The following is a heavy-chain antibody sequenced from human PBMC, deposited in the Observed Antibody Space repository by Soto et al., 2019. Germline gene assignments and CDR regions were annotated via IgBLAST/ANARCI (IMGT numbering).Heavy chain of an antibody. CDR2: IYYSGST. V-gene: IGHV4-31*03. Sequence: PSETLSLPCTVSGGSISSGGYYWSWIRQHPGKGLEWIGYIYYSGSTYYNPSLKSRVTISVDTSKNQFSLKLSSVTAADTAVYFFGRAKKRHAGSDYGLGTRGQGT. CDR3: GRAKKRHAGSDYGLGT. CDR1: GGSISSGGYY. D-gene: IGHD4-17*01. J-gene: IGHJ4*01.